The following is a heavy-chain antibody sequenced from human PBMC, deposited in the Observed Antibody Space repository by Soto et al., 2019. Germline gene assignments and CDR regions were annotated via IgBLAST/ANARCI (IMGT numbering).Heavy chain of an antibody. D-gene: IGHD3-3*01. CDR3: ARGSSEFWSGYYFDY. CDR1: GGSISSGGYS. J-gene: IGHJ4*02. Sequence: KTSETLSLTCAVSGGSISSGGYSWSWIRQPPGKGREWIGYLYHSGSIYYNPSLKSRVTISVDSSKNQSSLNLSSVPAADTAVYYCARGSSEFWSGYYFDYWGQGSLVTVSS. CDR2: LYHSGSI. V-gene: IGHV4-30-2*01.